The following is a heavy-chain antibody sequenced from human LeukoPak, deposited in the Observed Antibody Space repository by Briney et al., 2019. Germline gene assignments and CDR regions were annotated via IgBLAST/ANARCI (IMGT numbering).Heavy chain of an antibody. CDR2: IYHSGSP. J-gene: IGHJ6*03. Sequence: SETLSLTCTVSGYSISSGYYWGWIRQPPGKGLEWIGSIYHSGSPYYNPSLKSRVTISVDTSKNQFSLELRSVTAADTALYYCARDAGTRGDYYYYMDVWDKGTTVTVSS. CDR3: ARDAGTRGDYYYYMDV. CDR1: GYSISSGYY. V-gene: IGHV4-38-2*02. D-gene: IGHD3-10*01.